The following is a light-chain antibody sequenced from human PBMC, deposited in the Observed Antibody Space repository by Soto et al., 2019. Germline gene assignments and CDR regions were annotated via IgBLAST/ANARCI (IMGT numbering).Light chain of an antibody. CDR2: DAS. V-gene: IGKV3-20*01. J-gene: IGKJ3*01. CDR3: QQYGSSPLFS. Sequence: VVPQSPATLSVSPGERATLSCRASQSVSSYLAWHQQKPGQAPRLLIYDASTRATGIPDRFSGSGSGIDFTLTINTLEPEDFAVYYCQQYGSSPLFSFGPGTKVDIK. CDR1: QSVSSY.